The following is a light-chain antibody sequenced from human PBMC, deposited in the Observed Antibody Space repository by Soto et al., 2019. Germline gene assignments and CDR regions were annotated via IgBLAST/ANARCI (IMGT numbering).Light chain of an antibody. Sequence: DIQMTQSPSSLSASVGDRVTITCRASQTISNYLNWYQQKPGKAPNVLIYSASTLQSGVPSRFSGSGSGTDFTLTISNLQPEDFATYYCQQRYSTPRTFGPGTKVDLK. V-gene: IGKV1-39*01. CDR2: SAS. CDR3: QQRYSTPRT. CDR1: QTISNY. J-gene: IGKJ3*01.